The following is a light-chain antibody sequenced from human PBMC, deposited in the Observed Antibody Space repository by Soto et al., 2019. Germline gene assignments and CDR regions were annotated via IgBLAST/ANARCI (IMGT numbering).Light chain of an antibody. CDR2: GAS. J-gene: IGKJ5*01. Sequence: EIVLTQSPGTLSLSPGERATLSCRASQSISSNNLAWYHQKPGQTPRLLIYGASSRATGIPDRFSGSGSGTDFTLTISRLEPEDFALYYCQQYDDSITFGQGTRLEIE. CDR1: QSISSNN. V-gene: IGKV3-20*01. CDR3: QQYDDSIT.